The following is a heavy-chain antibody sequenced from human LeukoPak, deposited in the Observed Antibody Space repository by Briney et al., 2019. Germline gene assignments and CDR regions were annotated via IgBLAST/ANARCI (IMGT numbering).Heavy chain of an antibody. D-gene: IGHD2-2*01. CDR3: ATNSSWGPGIY. V-gene: IGHV3-53*01. Sequence: GGSLRLSCAASGFTVSRNYMNWVRQAPGKGLEWVSLIYSGGGTYYADSVKGRFTISRDNSKNTLYLRMNSLRAEDTAMYYCATNSSWGPGIYWGQGTLVTVSS. CDR2: IYSGGGT. CDR1: GFTVSRNY. J-gene: IGHJ4*02.